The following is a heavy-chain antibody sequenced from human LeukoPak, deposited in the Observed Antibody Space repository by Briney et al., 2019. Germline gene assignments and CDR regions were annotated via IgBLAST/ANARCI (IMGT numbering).Heavy chain of an antibody. Sequence: SVKVSCKASGGTFSSYAISWVRQAPGQGLEWMGRIIPILGIANYAQKFQGRVTITADKSTSTAYMELSSLRSGDTAVYYCARVRGPYGSGSYYLDYWGQGTLVTVSS. CDR2: IIPILGIA. CDR3: ARVRGPYGSGSYYLDY. V-gene: IGHV1-69*04. CDR1: GGTFSSYA. J-gene: IGHJ4*02. D-gene: IGHD3-10*01.